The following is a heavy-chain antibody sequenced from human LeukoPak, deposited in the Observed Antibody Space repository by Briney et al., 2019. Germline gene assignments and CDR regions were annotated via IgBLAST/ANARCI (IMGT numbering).Heavy chain of an antibody. Sequence: PGGSLRLSCAASGFTFSSYVMNWVRHAPGQGLVWVSRIKGDGISTNYADSVKGRFTISRDIAKNTLYLQMNSLRAEDTGVYYCAKDHYWSIDYWGRGTLVTVSS. D-gene: IGHD3-3*01. CDR2: IKGDGIST. V-gene: IGHV3-74*01. CDR1: GFTFSSYV. CDR3: AKDHYWSIDY. J-gene: IGHJ4*02.